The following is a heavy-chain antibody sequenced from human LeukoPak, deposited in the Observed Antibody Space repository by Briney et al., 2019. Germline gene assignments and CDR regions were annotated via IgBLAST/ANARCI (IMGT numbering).Heavy chain of an antibody. J-gene: IGHJ4*02. CDR2: IDPSDSYT. CDR3: ARQIEAGATSPFDY. D-gene: IGHD1-26*01. CDR1: GYSFTTLY. Sequence: GESLKISCQASGYSFTTLYISWVRQMPGKGLEWMGGIDPSDSYTDYSPAFEGHVTISVDRSINTAFLQWSSLKASDTAMYYCARQIEAGATSPFDYWGQGTLVTVSS. V-gene: IGHV5-10-1*01.